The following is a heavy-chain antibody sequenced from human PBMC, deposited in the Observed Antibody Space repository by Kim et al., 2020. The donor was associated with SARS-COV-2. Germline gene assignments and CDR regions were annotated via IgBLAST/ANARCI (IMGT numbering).Heavy chain of an antibody. CDR1: GGSISSYY. CDR3: ARDPGITGTFFDY. J-gene: IGHJ4*02. Sequence: SETLSLTCTVSGGSISSYYWSWIRQPPGKGLEWIGYIYYSGSTNYNPSLKSRVTISVDTSKNQFSLKLSSVTAADTAVYYCARDPGITGTFFDYWGQGTLVTVSS. V-gene: IGHV4-59*01. D-gene: IGHD1-20*01. CDR2: IYYSGST.